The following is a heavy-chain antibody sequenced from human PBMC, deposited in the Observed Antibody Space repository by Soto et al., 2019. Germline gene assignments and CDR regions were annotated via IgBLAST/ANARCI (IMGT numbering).Heavy chain of an antibody. CDR2: VYHTGTT. J-gene: IGHJ4*02. V-gene: IGHV4-4*02. Sequence: PSETLSLTCAVSGTSISSTFWWTWVRQPPGKGLEWIGEVYHTGTTKYNPSLKNRVTISVDKSNNQFSLELRAVTAADTAVYYCAAPVPRIVVLKTEIPVWGPGTLVTVAS. CDR1: GTSISSTFW. CDR3: AAPVPRIVVLKTEIPV. D-gene: IGHD2-21*01.